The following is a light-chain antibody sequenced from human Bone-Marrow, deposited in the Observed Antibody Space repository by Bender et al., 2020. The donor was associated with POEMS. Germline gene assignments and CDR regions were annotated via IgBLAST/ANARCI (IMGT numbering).Light chain of an antibody. CDR2: ADD. Sequence: SSELTQPPSVSVSPGQTVTISCSGDDLGDKYVCWYHQKTGQSPVLVIYADDKRSSGIPDRFSGSNSGNTATLTISGAQAMDEADYYCQAWDRYTRMFGGGTKVTVL. CDR1: DLGDKY. V-gene: IGLV3-1*01. CDR3: QAWDRYTRM. J-gene: IGLJ3*02.